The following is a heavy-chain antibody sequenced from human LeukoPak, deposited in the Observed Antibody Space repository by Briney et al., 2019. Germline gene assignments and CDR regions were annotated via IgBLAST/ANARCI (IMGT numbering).Heavy chain of an antibody. D-gene: IGHD3-10*01. CDR2: ISSSSSYI. V-gene: IGHV3-21*01. Sequence: GGSLRLSCAASGFSFSSYSMNWVRQAPGKGLEWVSSISSSSSYIYYADSVKGRFTISRDNAKNSLYLQMDSLRAEDTAVYYCARDGTTYYYGSGSYYPDYWGQGTLVTVSS. CDR1: GFSFSSYS. CDR3: ARDGTTYYYGSGSYYPDY. J-gene: IGHJ4*02.